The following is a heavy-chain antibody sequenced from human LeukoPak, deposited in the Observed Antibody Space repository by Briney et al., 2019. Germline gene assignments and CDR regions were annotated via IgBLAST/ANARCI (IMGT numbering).Heavy chain of an antibody. CDR3: ASNDVAALEDYFDY. CDR2: IIPIFGTA. Sequence: SVKVSCKASGGTFSSYAISWVRQAPGQGLEWMGGIIPIFGTANYAQKFQGRVTITTDESTSTAYMELSSLRSEDTAVYYCASNDVAALEDYFDYWGQGTLVTVSS. V-gene: IGHV1-69*05. D-gene: IGHD6-6*01. CDR1: GGTFSSYA. J-gene: IGHJ4*02.